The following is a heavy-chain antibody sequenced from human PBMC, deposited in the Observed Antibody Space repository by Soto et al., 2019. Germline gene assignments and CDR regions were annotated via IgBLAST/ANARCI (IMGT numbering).Heavy chain of an antibody. D-gene: IGHD3-22*01. V-gene: IGHV4-4*02. CDR2: IYHIGST. Sequence: PSETLSLTCAVSGGSISSSNWWSWVRQPPGKGLEWIGEIYHIGSTNYNPSLKSRVTISMDKSENQFSLKLNSVTAADTAVYYCASNQDFYDSSGYYYWGQGTLVTVSS. J-gene: IGHJ4*02. CDR3: ASNQDFYDSSGYYY. CDR1: GGSISSSNW.